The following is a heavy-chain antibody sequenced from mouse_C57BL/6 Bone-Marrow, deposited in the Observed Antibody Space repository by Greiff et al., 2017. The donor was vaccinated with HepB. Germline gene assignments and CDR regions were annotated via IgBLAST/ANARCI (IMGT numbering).Heavy chain of an antibody. CDR2: FDPENGDT. Sequence: EVKLMESGAELVRPGASVKLSCTASGFNIKDDYMHWVKQRPEQGLEWIGWFDPENGDTEYASKFQGKATITADTSSNTAYLQLSSLTSEDTAVYYCTTYYGNYGFAYWGQGTLVTVSA. V-gene: IGHV14-4*01. J-gene: IGHJ3*01. CDR1: GFNIKDDY. CDR3: TTYYGNYGFAY. D-gene: IGHD2-1*01.